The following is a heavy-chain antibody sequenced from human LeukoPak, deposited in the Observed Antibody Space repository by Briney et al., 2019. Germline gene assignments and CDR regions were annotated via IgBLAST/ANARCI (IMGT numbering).Heavy chain of an antibody. J-gene: IGHJ4*02. CDR1: GGFISRYY. CDR2: IYYSGST. CDR3: ARHISHYGGNNDFDY. V-gene: IGHV4-59*08. Sequence: SDTLALTCTVSGGFISRYYWRWIRQPPGKGLEGIGYIYYSGSTNSNPSLKSRVTISVDTSKNQFSLKLSSVTAADTAVYYCARHISHYGGNNDFDYWGQGTLVTVSS. D-gene: IGHD4-23*01.